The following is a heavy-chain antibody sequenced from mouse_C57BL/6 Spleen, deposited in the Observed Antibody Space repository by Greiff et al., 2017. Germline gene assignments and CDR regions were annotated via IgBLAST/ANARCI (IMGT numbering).Heavy chain of an antibody. CDR2: IDPSDSYT. CDR1: GYTFTSYW. V-gene: IGHV1-50*01. J-gene: IGHJ2*01. CDR3: ARYYGSSGFDY. D-gene: IGHD1-1*01. Sequence: QVQLQQPGAELVKPGASVKLSCKASGYTFTSYWMQWVKQRPGQGLEWIGEIDPSDSYTNYNQKFKGKATLTVDTSSSTAYMQLSSLTSEDSAVYYCARYYGSSGFDYWGQGTTLTVSS.